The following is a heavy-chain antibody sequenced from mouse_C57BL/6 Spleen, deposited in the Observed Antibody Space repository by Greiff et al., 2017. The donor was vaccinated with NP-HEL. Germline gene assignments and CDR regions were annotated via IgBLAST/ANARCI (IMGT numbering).Heavy chain of an antibody. J-gene: IGHJ4*01. Sequence: VQLQESGAELVKPGASVKLSCKASGYTFTEYTIHWVKQRSGQGLEWIGWFYPGSGSIKYNEKFKDKATLTADKSSSTVYMELSRLTSEDSAVYFCARHEVSYYYGSSGDYAMDYWGQGTSVTVSS. V-gene: IGHV1-62-2*01. CDR1: GYTFTEYT. CDR2: FYPGSGSI. D-gene: IGHD1-1*01. CDR3: ARHEVSYYYGSSGDYAMDY.